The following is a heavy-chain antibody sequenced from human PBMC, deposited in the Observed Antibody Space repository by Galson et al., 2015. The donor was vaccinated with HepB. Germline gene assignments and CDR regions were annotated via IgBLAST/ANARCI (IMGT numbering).Heavy chain of an antibody. V-gene: IGHV3-66*01. J-gene: IGHJ6*02. Sequence: SLRLSCAASGFTVSKNYMSWLRQAQGKGLEWVSDIYSGGYTYYADSVKGRFTISRDNSENTLYLQMNSLRADDTAVYYCARGPFGIVDGMGVWGQGTTVTVSS. CDR1: GFTVSKNY. CDR2: IYSGGYT. CDR3: ARGPFGIVDGMGV. D-gene: IGHD1-26*01.